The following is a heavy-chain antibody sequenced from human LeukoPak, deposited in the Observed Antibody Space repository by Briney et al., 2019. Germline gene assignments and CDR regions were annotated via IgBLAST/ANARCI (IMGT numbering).Heavy chain of an antibody. Sequence: ASVKVSCKASGGAFSSYAISWVRQAPGQGLEWMGIINPSGGSTSYAQKFQGRVTMTRDTSTSTVYMELSSLRSEDTAVYYCARGIPSSQYCSGGSCYSGLFGAVDYRGQGTLVTVSS. CDR3: ARGIPSSQYCSGGSCYSGLFGAVDY. CDR1: GGAFSSYA. D-gene: IGHD2-15*01. CDR2: INPSGGST. V-gene: IGHV1-46*01. J-gene: IGHJ4*02.